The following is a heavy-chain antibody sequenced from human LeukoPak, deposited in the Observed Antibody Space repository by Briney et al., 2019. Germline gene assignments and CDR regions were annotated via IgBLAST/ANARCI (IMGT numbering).Heavy chain of an antibody. CDR3: AKAVTTEGRNFDH. CDR1: GFTFSDYY. Sequence: GGSLRLSCAASGFTFSDYYMSWIRQAPGKGLEWVSDMNDSGSTRYYADSVKGRFTISRDNAKNSLFLQMNSLRAEDTAVYYCAKAVTTEGRNFDHWGQGTLVTVSS. V-gene: IGHV3-11*04. CDR2: MNDSGSTR. J-gene: IGHJ4*02. D-gene: IGHD1-1*01.